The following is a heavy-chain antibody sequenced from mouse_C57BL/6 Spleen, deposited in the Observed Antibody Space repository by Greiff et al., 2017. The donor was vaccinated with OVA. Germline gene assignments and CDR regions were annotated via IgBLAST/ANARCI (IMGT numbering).Heavy chain of an antibody. J-gene: IGHJ4*01. D-gene: IGHD2-5*01. V-gene: IGHV1-18*01. CDR3: ARSYYSSYEGGYYAMDY. Sequence: EVQLQESGPELVKPGASVKIPCKASGYTFTDYNMDWVKQSHGKSLEWIGDINPNNGGTNYNQKFKGKATLTVDKSSSTAYMELRRLTSEDTAVYDCARSYYSSYEGGYYAMDYWGQGTSVTVSS. CDR2: INPNNGGT. CDR1: GYTFTDYN.